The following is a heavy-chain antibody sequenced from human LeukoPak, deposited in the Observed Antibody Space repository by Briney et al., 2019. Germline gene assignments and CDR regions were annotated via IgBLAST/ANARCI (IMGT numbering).Heavy chain of an antibody. V-gene: IGHV1-8*01. Sequence: ASVKVSCKASGYTFTSYDINRVRQATGQGLEWMGWMNPNSGNTGYAQKFQGRVTMTRNTSISTAYMELSSLRSEDTAVFYCAREASLNYMDVWGKGTTVTVSS. CDR2: MNPNSGNT. J-gene: IGHJ6*03. CDR1: GYTFTSYD. CDR3: AREASLNYMDV.